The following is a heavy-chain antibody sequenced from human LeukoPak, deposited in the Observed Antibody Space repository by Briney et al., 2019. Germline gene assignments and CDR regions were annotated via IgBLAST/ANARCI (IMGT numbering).Heavy chain of an antibody. J-gene: IGHJ5*02. CDR1: GGSISSSSYY. CDR2: IYYTGST. D-gene: IGHD5-12*01. CDR3: ARHFLYGYNDYAGGFDP. V-gene: IGHV4-39*01. Sequence: SETLSLTCTVSGGSISSSSYYWGWIRQPPGKGLEWIGSIYYTGSTYYSPSLKSRVSISIDTSKNQFSLKLSSATAADTAVYYCARHFLYGYNDYAGGFDPWGQGTLVTVSS.